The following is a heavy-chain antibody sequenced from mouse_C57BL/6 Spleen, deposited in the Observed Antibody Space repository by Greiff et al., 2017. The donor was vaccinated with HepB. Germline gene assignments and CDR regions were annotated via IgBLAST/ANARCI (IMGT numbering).Heavy chain of an antibody. V-gene: IGHV14-4*01. Sequence: EVKLMESGAELVRPGASVKLSCTASGFNIKDDYMHWVKQRPEQGLEWIGWIDPENGDTEYASKFQGKATITADTSSNTAYLQLSSLTSEDTAVYYCTTGRWFAYWGQGTLVTVSA. J-gene: IGHJ3*01. CDR2: IDPENGDT. CDR1: GFNIKDDY. CDR3: TTGRWFAY.